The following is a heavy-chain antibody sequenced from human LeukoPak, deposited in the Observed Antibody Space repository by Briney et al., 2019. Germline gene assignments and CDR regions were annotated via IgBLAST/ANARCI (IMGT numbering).Heavy chain of an antibody. Sequence: SETLSLTCAVYGGSFSGYYWSWIRQPPGKGLEWIGEINHSGSTNYNPSLKSRVTISVDTSKNQFSLKLSSVTAADTAVYYCARRSHSSGYYYLDYWGQGTLVTVSS. CDR1: GGSFSGYY. V-gene: IGHV4-34*01. J-gene: IGHJ4*02. D-gene: IGHD3-22*01. CDR2: INHSGST. CDR3: ARRSHSSGYYYLDY.